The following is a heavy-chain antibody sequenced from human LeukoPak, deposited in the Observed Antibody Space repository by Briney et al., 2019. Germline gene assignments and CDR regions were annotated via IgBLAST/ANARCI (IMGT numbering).Heavy chain of an antibody. CDR2: IYYSGST. Sequence: PSETLSLTCAVYGGSFSGYYWSWIRQPPGKGLEWIGYIYYSGSTKYNSPLKSRVTISVDTSKNQFSLKLSSVTAADTAVYYCARGRLGPYYFDYWGQGTLVTVSS. CDR1: GGSFSGYY. D-gene: IGHD3-16*01. CDR3: ARGRLGPYYFDY. V-gene: IGHV4-59*01. J-gene: IGHJ4*02.